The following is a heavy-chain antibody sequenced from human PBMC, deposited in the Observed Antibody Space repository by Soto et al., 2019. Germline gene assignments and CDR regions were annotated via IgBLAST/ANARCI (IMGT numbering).Heavy chain of an antibody. D-gene: IGHD6-13*01. CDR3: ARDDSRAAAGLDY. CDR2: IYYSGST. Sequence: QVQLQESGPGLVKPSQPLSLTCTVSGGSISSGGYYWSWIRQHPGKGLEWIGYIYYSGSTYYNPSLKSRVTISVDTSKNQFSLKLSSVTAADTAVYYCARDDSRAAAGLDYWGQGTLVTVSS. V-gene: IGHV4-31*03. J-gene: IGHJ4*02. CDR1: GGSISSGGYY.